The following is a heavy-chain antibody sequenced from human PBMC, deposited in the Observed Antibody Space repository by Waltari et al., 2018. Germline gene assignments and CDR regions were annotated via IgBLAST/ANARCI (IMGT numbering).Heavy chain of an antibody. V-gene: IGHV3-23*01. CDR1: GFTFNHYA. CDR2: VSYTGSRT. D-gene: IGHD2-21*02. Sequence: EVQLLESGGGLVQPGGSLRLAWAASGFTFNHYAMNWVRQAPGKGLEWVSSVSYTGSRTYYADSVKGRFTISRDNSKNTLYLQMNSLRDGDTAVYYCAKDTSSVVSAMDWFDPWGQGTLVTVSS. CDR3: AKDTSSVVSAMDWFDP. J-gene: IGHJ5*02.